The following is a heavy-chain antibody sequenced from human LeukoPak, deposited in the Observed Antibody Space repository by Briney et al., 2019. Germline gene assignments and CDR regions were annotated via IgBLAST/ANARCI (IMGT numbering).Heavy chain of an antibody. D-gene: IGHD1-26*01. CDR1: GFTFSSYG. J-gene: IGHJ4*02. Sequence: GSLRLSCAASGFTFSSYGMTWVRQAPGKGLEWVSAISGSGGSTYYADSVKGRFTISRDNAKNTLYLQMNSLRVEDTAVYYCARDRGSTEFDYWGQGTLVTVSS. CDR2: ISGSGGST. CDR3: ARDRGSTEFDY. V-gene: IGHV3-23*01.